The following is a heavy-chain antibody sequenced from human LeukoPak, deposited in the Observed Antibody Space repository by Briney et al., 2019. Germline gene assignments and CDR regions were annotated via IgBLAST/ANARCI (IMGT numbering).Heavy chain of an antibody. CDR1: GFTFSSYS. CDR2: ITSSSSAI. CDR3: ARALMYNYFDY. J-gene: IGHJ4*02. V-gene: IGHV3-48*04. D-gene: IGHD1-14*01. Sequence: GGSLRLSCAASGFTFSSYSMNWVRQAPGKGLEWVSYITSSSSAIYYADSVQGRFTISRDNAKNSLYLQMNSLRAEDTAVYYCARALMYNYFDYWGQGTLVTVSS.